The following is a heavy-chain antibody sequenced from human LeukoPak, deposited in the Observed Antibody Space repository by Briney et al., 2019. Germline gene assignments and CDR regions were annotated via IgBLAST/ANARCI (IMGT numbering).Heavy chain of an antibody. CDR3: ARLAPKYYCGSGSYYVDY. V-gene: IGHV4-34*01. CDR2: INHSGST. D-gene: IGHD3-10*01. CDR1: GGSFSGYY. Sequence: PSETLSLTCAVYGGSFSGYYWSWIRQPPGKGLEWIGEINHSGSTNYNPSLKSRVTISVDTSKNQFSLKLSSVTAADTAVYYCARLAPKYYCGSGSYYVDYWGQGTLVTVSS. J-gene: IGHJ4*02.